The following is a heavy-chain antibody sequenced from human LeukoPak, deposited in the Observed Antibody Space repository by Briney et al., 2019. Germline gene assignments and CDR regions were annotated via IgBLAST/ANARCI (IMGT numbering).Heavy chain of an antibody. CDR2: IYHGDSDT. J-gene: IGHJ4*02. CDR1: GYNFTNYW. V-gene: IGHV5-51*01. D-gene: IGHD5-24*01. Sequence: GESLKISCKGSGYNFTNYWIGWVRQMPGKGLEWMGIIYHGDSDTTYSPSLQGQVTISADKSISTAYLQWSSLKASDTAMYYCARRRDGYNYVGTDYWGQGTLVTVSS. CDR3: ARRRDGYNYVGTDY.